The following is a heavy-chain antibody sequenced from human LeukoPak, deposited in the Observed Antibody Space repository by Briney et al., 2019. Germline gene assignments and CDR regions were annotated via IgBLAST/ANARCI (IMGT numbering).Heavy chain of an antibody. CDR1: GFTFSSSA. J-gene: IGHJ4*02. V-gene: IGHV3-23*01. Sequence: PGESLRLSCAASGFTFSSSAMSWVRQAPGKGQEWVSAISGNGASTYYADSVKGRFTISRDNSKNTLYLQINSLRAEDTAVYYCAKKSPYGGADYWGQGTLVTVSS. CDR2: ISGNGAST. CDR3: AKKSPYGGADY. D-gene: IGHD4/OR15-4a*01.